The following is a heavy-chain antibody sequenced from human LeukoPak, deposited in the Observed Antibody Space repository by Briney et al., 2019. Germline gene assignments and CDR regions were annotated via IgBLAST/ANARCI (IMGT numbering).Heavy chain of an antibody. D-gene: IGHD4-17*01. J-gene: IGHJ2*01. CDR1: GGSISSYY. CDR2: IYISGST. Sequence: SETLSLTCTVSGGSISSYYWSWIRQPAGKGLEWIGRIYISGSTNYNPSLKSRVTMSVDTSKNQFSLKLSSVTAADTAVYYCARLRSTYWYFDLWGRGTLVTVSS. CDR3: ARLRSTYWYFDL. V-gene: IGHV4-4*07.